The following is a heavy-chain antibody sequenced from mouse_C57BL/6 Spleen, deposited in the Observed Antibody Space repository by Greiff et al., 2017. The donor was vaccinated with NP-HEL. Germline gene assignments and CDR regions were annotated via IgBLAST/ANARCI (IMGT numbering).Heavy chain of an antibody. J-gene: IGHJ1*03. CDR3: TRDADYYGSSYGYFDV. D-gene: IGHD1-1*01. V-gene: IGHV5-9-1*02. Sequence: EVMLVESGEGLVKPGGGLTGEGADAGGAFRSESMAGGRQTPEKRLEWVAYISSGGDYIYYADTVKGRFTISRDNARNTLYLQMSSLKSEDTAMYYCTRDADYYGSSYGYFDVWGTGTTVTVSS. CDR1: GGAFRSES. CDR2: ISSGGDYI.